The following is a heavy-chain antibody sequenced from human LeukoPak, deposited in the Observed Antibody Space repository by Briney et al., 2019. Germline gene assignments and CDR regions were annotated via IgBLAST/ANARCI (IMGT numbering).Heavy chain of an antibody. J-gene: IGHJ4*02. D-gene: IGHD3-22*01. CDR3: AREVLHHYDSSGYYRLIDY. Sequence: PSETLSLTCTVSGGSLSGFYWSWLRQPPGKGLEWIGYVYYAGSTTYNPSLRSRVTISVDTSKNQFSLKLSSVTAADTAVYYCAREVLHHYDSSGYYRLIDYWGQGTLVTVSS. CDR2: VYYAGST. CDR1: GGSLSGFY. V-gene: IGHV4-59*01.